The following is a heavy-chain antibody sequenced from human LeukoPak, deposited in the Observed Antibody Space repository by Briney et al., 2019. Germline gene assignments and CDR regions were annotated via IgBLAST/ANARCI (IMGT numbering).Heavy chain of an antibody. Sequence: GGSLRLSCAASGFTFSSYAKSWVRQAPGKGLEWVSAISGSGGSTYYADSVKGRFTISRDNSKNTLYLQMNSLRAEDTAVYYCAKELASIRFLEWLPGDYWGQGTLVTVSS. V-gene: IGHV3-23*01. CDR3: AKELASIRFLEWLPGDY. CDR1: GFTFSSYA. D-gene: IGHD3-3*01. J-gene: IGHJ4*02. CDR2: ISGSGGST.